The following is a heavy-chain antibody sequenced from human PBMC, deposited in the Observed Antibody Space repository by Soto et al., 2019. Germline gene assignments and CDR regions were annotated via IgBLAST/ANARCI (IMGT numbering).Heavy chain of an antibody. J-gene: IGHJ4*02. V-gene: IGHV1-69*02. D-gene: IGHD3-22*01. CDR1: GGTFSSYT. CDR3: ARAMLYYDSSGRADFDY. CDR2: IIPILGIA. Sequence: QVQLVQSGAEVKKPGSSVKVSCKASGGTFSSYTISWVRQAPGQGLEWMGRIIPILGIANYAQKFQGRVTITADKSTSTAYMELSSLRSEDTAVYYCARAMLYYDSSGRADFDYWGQGTLVTVSS.